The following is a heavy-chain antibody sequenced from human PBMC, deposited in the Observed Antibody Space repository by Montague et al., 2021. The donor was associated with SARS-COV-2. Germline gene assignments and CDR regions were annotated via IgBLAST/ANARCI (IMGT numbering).Heavy chain of an antibody. V-gene: IGHV4-38-2*02. Sequence: SETLSLTCTVSGYFISSGYYWGWIRQPPGKGLEWIGSIYHSGSTYYNPSLKSRVTISVDTSKNQFSLKLSSVTAADTAVYYCARDDYTPGDYYYYYGMDVWGQGTTVTVSS. CDR2: IYHSGST. D-gene: IGHD4-11*01. CDR3: ARDDYTPGDYYYYYGMDV. CDR1: GYFISSGYY. J-gene: IGHJ6*02.